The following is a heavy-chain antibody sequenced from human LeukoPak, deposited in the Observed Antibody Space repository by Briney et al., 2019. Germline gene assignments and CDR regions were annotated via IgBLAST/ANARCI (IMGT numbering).Heavy chain of an antibody. CDR2: IYYSGST. Sequence: SETLSLTCTVSGGSISSYYWSWIRQPPGKGLEWIGYIYYSGSTNYNPSLKSRVTMSVDTSKNQFSLKLSSVTAADTAVYYCARDVGRRIAAAGTSHHAYEVRYYYYYGMDVWGQGTTVTVSS. J-gene: IGHJ6*02. V-gene: IGHV4-59*12. CDR3: ARDVGRRIAAAGTSHHAYEVRYYYYYGMDV. CDR1: GGSISSYY. D-gene: IGHD6-13*01.